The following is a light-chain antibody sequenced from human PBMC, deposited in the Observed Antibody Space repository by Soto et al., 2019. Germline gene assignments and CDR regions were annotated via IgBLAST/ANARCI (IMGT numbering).Light chain of an antibody. V-gene: IGKV1-33*01. J-gene: IGKJ5*01. Sequence: DIQMTQSPSSLSASVGDMSTITCQASQNIKNYLNWYKQKPGRAPKLLIYDASNLEAGVPSRLRGSGSGTDFTFTISSLQPEDIATYYCQQYENIPTFGQGTRLEIK. CDR2: DAS. CDR1: QNIKNY. CDR3: QQYENIPT.